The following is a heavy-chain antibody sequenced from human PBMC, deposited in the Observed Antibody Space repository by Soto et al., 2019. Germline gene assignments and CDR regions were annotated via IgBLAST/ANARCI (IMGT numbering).Heavy chain of an antibody. Sequence: PXGSLILSCSVSGFTFDDNAMHWVRQAPEKGLEWVSGINWKSDIGYADSVKGRFTISRDNAENSLYLQMNSLRAEDTALYYCAISQDRGGRTTFISWGQGNQVTVSS. CDR1: GFTFDDNA. CDR2: INWKSDI. J-gene: IGHJ5*02. V-gene: IGHV3-9*01. CDR3: AISQDRGGRTTFIS. D-gene: IGHD3-16*01.